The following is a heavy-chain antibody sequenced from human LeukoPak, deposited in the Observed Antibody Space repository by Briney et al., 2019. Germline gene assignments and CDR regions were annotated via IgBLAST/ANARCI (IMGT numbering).Heavy chain of an antibody. Sequence: PETLSLTCAVYGGSFSGYYWSWIRQPPGKGLEWIGEINHSGSTNYNPSLKSRVTISVDTSKNQFSLKLSSVTAADTAVYYCACRDGYNFDYWGQGTLVTVSS. CDR3: ACRDGYNFDY. J-gene: IGHJ4*02. CDR1: GGSFSGYY. V-gene: IGHV4-34*01. CDR2: INHSGST. D-gene: IGHD5-24*01.